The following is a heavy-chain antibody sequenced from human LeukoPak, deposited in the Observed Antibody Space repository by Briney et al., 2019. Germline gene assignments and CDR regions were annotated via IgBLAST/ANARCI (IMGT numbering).Heavy chain of an antibody. J-gene: IGHJ6*02. D-gene: IGHD3-9*01. CDR2: ISYDGSIK. CDR1: GFTFSTYG. V-gene: IGHV3-30*18. Sequence: GRSLRLSCAASGFTFSTYGMHWVRQAPGKGLEWVAFISYDGSIKYYADSVKGRFTISRDNSKNTLYLQMNSLRTEDTAVYYCAKELDFDWPYYYVMDVWGQGTTVTVSS. CDR3: AKELDFDWPYYYVMDV.